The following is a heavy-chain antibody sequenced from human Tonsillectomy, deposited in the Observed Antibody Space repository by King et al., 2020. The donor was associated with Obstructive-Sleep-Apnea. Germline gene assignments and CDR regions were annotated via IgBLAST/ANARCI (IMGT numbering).Heavy chain of an antibody. CDR1: GFTFSNYW. J-gene: IGHJ6*02. D-gene: IGHD3-3*01. Sequence: VQLVESGGDLVQPGGSLRLSCAASGFTFSNYWMSWVRQAPGKGLEWVANIKEDGGEKYYVDSVKGRFTISRDNAKNSMYLQMNSLRAEDTAVYYCARALKIISIFGVDYGMDVWGQGTTVTVSS. CDR2: IKEDGGEK. V-gene: IGHV3-7*03. CDR3: ARALKIISIFGVDYGMDV.